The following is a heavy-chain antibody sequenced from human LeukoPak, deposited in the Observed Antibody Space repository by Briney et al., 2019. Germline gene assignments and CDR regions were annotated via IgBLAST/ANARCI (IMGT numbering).Heavy chain of an antibody. Sequence: GGSLRLSCAASGFTFSSYTMNWVRQAPGKGLEWVSAIGGSGGCTYYADSVKGRFTISRDNSKNTLYLQMNSLRAEDTAVYYCARVGDPLGYYGSGSYFDYWGQGTLVTVSS. CDR3: ARVGDPLGYYGSGSYFDY. D-gene: IGHD3-10*01. V-gene: IGHV3-23*01. J-gene: IGHJ4*02. CDR1: GFTFSSYT. CDR2: IGGSGGCT.